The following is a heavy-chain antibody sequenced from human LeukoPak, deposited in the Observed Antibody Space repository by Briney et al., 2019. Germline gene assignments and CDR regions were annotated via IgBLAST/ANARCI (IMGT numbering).Heavy chain of an antibody. V-gene: IGHV3-23*01. J-gene: IGHJ4*02. D-gene: IGHD6-6*01. Sequence: GGSLRLSCAASGFTFSSYAMSWVRRAPGKGLEWVSAISGSGGNTYYADSVKGRFTISRDNSKNTLYLQMNSLRAEDTAVYYCAKDRGYSSSSQGFDYWGQGTLVTVSS. CDR3: AKDRGYSSSSQGFDY. CDR2: ISGSGGNT. CDR1: GFTFSSYA.